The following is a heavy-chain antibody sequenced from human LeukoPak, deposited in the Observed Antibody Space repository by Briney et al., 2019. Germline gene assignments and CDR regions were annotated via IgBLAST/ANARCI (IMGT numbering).Heavy chain of an antibody. Sequence: PGGSLRLSCAASGFTVSSSYMYWVRQAPGKGLEWVAVISYDGSNKYYADSVKGRFTISRDNSKNTLYLQMNSLRAEDTAVYYCAPDPRTRTNWFDPWGQGTLVTVSS. CDR3: APDPRTRTNWFDP. V-gene: IGHV3-30*03. CDR1: GFTVSSSY. J-gene: IGHJ5*02. CDR2: ISYDGSNK.